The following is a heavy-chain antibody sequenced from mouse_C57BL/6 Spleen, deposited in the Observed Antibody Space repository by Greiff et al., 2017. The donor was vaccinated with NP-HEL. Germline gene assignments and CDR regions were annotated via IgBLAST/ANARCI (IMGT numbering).Heavy chain of an antibody. D-gene: IGHD2-4*01. CDR1: GYTFTDYY. CDR2: INPNNGGT. Sequence: VQLQQSGPELVKPGASVKISCKASGYTFTDYYMNWVKQSHGKSLEWIGDINPNNGGTSYNQKFKGKATLTVDKSSSTAYMELRSLTSEDSAVYYCARRTYDYDDGGPRDYWGQGTSVTVSS. CDR3: ARRTYDYDDGGPRDY. J-gene: IGHJ4*01. V-gene: IGHV1-26*01.